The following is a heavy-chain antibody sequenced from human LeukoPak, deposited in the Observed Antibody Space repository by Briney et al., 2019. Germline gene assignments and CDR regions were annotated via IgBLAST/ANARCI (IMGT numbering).Heavy chain of an antibody. J-gene: IGHJ4*02. CDR2: INHSGGT. Sequence: SETLSLTCAVYGGSFSGYYWSWIRQPPGKGLEWIGEINHSGGTNYNPSLKSRVTISVDTSKNQFSLKLSSVTAADTAVYYCARLDFWSGYYTPSFDYWGQGTLVTVSS. CDR3: ARLDFWSGYYTPSFDY. CDR1: GGSFSGYY. V-gene: IGHV4-34*01. D-gene: IGHD3-3*01.